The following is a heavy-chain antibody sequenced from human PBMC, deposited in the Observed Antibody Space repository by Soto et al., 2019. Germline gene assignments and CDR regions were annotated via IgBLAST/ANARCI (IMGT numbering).Heavy chain of an antibody. CDR2: ISYDGSNK. V-gene: IGHV3-30*18. J-gene: IGHJ6*02. CDR1: GFTFSSYG. D-gene: IGHD2-15*01. Sequence: VQLVESGGGVVQPGRSLRLSCAASGFTFSSYGMHWVRQAPGKGLEWVAVISYDGSNKYYADSVKGRFTISRDNSKNTLYLQMNSLRAEDTAVYYCANSLVAADLYYYYGMDVWGQGTTVTVSS. CDR3: ANSLVAADLYYYYGMDV.